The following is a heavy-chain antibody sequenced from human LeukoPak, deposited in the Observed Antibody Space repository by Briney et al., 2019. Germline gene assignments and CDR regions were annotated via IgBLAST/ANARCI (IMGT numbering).Heavy chain of an antibody. CDR2: INHSGST. Sequence: PGGSLRLSCLTSGFTLSTNAMSWVRQPPGKGLEWIGEINHSGSTNYNPSLKSRVTISVDTSKNQFSLKLSSVTAADTAVYYCAVRTPRLAVAGKTGDYWGQGTLVTVSS. J-gene: IGHJ4*02. CDR1: GFTLSTNA. V-gene: IGHV4-34*08. D-gene: IGHD6-19*01. CDR3: AVRTPRLAVAGKTGDY.